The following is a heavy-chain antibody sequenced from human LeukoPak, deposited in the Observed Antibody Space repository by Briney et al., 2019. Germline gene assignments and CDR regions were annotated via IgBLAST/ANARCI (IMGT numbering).Heavy chain of an antibody. CDR2: INYSGNT. D-gene: IGHD4-17*01. Sequence: SETLSLTCTVSGGAINSYYWSWSRQPPGKGLEWIGYINYSGNTDYNPSLKSRVTISVDTSKNQFSLKVISVTAAAPAVYYCAREGRQDYVYFDYWGQGTLATVSS. J-gene: IGHJ4*02. CDR1: GGAINSYY. CDR3: AREGRQDYVYFDY. V-gene: IGHV4-59*01.